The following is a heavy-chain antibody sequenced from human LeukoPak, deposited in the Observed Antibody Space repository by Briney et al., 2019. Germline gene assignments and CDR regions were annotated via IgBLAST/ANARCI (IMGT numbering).Heavy chain of an antibody. D-gene: IGHD3-22*01. CDR2: ISYDGSNK. CDR3: AREPRITMNTAAFDI. J-gene: IGHJ3*02. V-gene: IGHV3-30-3*01. CDR1: GFTFSSYA. Sequence: GGSLRLSCVGSGFTFSSYAMHWVRQAPGKGLEWVAVISYDGSNKYYADSVKGRFTISRDNSKNTLYLQMNRLRAEDTTVYHGAREPRITMNTAAFDIWGQGTMVTVSS.